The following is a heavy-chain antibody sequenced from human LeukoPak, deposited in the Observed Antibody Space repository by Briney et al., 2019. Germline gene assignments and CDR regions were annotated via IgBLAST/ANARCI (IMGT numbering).Heavy chain of an antibody. CDR2: ISRSSSPI. CDR3: ARAYYYGSGTYHYLFDS. D-gene: IGHD3-10*01. Sequence: GRSLRLSCTASGFTFSTYSMNWVRQAPGKGLEWVSFISRSSSPIYYADSVKGRFTISRDNAKNSLYLQMNSLRDEDTAVYYCARAYYYGSGTYHYLFDSWGQGTLVTVSS. V-gene: IGHV3-48*02. J-gene: IGHJ4*02. CDR1: GFTFSTYS.